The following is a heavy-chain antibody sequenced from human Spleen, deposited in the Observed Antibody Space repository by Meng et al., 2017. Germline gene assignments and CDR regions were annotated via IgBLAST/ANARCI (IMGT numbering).Heavy chain of an antibody. CDR2: IYHGGDT. CDR3: ASWIYSCGWQ. CDR1: GGSISSIDW. D-gene: IGHD6-19*01. Sequence: GQLQQSVPRVVTPSGTLSLTGVVSGGSISSIDWWSWVRQPPGKGLEWIGEIYHGGDTNYNPSLKSRVTIAIDRSKNQFSLKLSSVTAADTAVYYCASWIYSCGWQWGQGTLVTVSS. V-gene: IGHV4/OR15-8*02. J-gene: IGHJ4*02.